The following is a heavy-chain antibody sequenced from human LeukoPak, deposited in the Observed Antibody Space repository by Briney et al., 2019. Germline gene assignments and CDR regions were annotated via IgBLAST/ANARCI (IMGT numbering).Heavy chain of an antibody. Sequence: GGSLRLSCAASGFTVSSNYMSWVRQAPGKGLEWVSLIYSGGNTYYADSVKGRFTISRDNSKNTLYLQMNSLRAEDTAVYYCARESGYSLDFWGQGTRVTVSS. V-gene: IGHV3-53*01. CDR1: GFTVSSNY. CDR2: IYSGGNT. J-gene: IGHJ4*02. D-gene: IGHD3-22*01. CDR3: ARESGYSLDF.